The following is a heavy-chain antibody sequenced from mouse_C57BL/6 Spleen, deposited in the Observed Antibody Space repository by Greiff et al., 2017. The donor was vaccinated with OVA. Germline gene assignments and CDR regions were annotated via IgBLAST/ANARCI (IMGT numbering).Heavy chain of an antibody. V-gene: IGHV1-55*01. D-gene: IGHD2-3*01. CDR2: IYPGSGST. CDR3: ARNDGYYETWFAY. CDR1: GYTFTSYW. J-gene: IGHJ3*01. Sequence: QVQLQQPGAELVKPGASVKMSCKASGYTFTSYWITWVKQRPGQGLEWIGDIYPGSGSTNYNEKFKSKATLTVDTSSSTAYMQLSSLTSEDSAVYYCARNDGYYETWFAYWGQGTLVTVSA.